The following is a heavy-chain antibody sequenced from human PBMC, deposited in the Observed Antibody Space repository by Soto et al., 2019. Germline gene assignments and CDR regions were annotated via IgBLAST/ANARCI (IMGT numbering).Heavy chain of an antibody. Sequence: QVQLQESGPGLVKPSETLSLTCTVSGGSISSYYWSWIRQPPGKGLEWIGYIYYSGSTNYNPSLTSRVTISVDTSKNQFSLKLSSATAADTAVYYCASSKVGASTLGYWGQGTLVTVSS. V-gene: IGHV4-59*01. CDR1: GGSISSYY. CDR3: ASSKVGASTLGY. CDR2: IYYSGST. D-gene: IGHD1-26*01. J-gene: IGHJ4*02.